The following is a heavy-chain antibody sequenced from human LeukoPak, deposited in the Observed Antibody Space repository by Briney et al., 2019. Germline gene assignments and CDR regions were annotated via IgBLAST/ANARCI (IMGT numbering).Heavy chain of an antibody. D-gene: IGHD3-10*01. J-gene: IGHJ5*02. CDR3: AREAGSYYRGGWFDP. Sequence: PSETLSLTCTVSGGSISSSSYYWGWIRQPPGKGLEWIGSIYYSGSIYYNPSLKSRVTISVDTSKNQFSLKLSSVTAADTAVYYCAREAGSYYRGGWFDPWGQGTLVTVSS. CDR1: GGSISSSSYY. V-gene: IGHV4-39*07. CDR2: IYYSGSI.